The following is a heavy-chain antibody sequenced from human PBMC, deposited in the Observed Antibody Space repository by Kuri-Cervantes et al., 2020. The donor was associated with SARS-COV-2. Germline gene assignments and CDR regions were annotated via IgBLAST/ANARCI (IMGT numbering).Heavy chain of an antibody. CDR2: IYYSGST. D-gene: IGHD3-3*01. CDR1: GGSISSGDYY. Sequence: SETLSLTCTVSGGSISSGDYYWSWIRQPPGKGLEWIGYIYYSGSTYYNPSLKSRVTISVDTSKNQFSLKLSSVTAADTAVYYCARVAWDITIFGVVITRNWFDPWGQGTLVTVSS. V-gene: IGHV4-30-4*01. CDR3: ARVAWDITIFGVVITRNWFDP. J-gene: IGHJ5*02.